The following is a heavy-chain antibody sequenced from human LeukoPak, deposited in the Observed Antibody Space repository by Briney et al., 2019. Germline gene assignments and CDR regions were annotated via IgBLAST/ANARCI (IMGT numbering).Heavy chain of an antibody. CDR1: GGSISSYY. V-gene: IGHV4-59*01. D-gene: IGHD1-1*01. CDR3: AGVGTTIL. J-gene: IGHJ4*02. Sequence: SSETLSLTCTVSGGSISSYYWSWIRQPPGKGLEWIGYIYNSGSTNYNPPLKSRVTMSVDTSKNQFSLKLSSVTAADTAVYYCAGVGTTILWGQGTLVTVSS. CDR2: IYNSGST.